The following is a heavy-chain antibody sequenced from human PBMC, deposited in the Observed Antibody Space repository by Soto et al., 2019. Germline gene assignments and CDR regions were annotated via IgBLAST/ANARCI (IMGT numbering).Heavy chain of an antibody. D-gene: IGHD3-9*01. CDR2: ISSSGSTI. CDR1: GFTFSSYE. CDR3: ARALVLRYFDWLLDY. Sequence: EVQLVESGGGLVQPGGSLRLSCAASGFTFSSYEMNWVRQAPGKGLEWVSYISSSGSTIYYADSVKGRFTISRDNAKNSLYLQMNSLRAEDTAVYYCARALVLRYFDWLLDYWGQGTLVTVSS. J-gene: IGHJ4*02. V-gene: IGHV3-48*03.